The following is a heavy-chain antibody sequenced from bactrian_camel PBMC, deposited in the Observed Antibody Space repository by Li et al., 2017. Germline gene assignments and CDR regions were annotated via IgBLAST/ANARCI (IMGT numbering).Heavy chain of an antibody. Sequence: HVQLVESGGGSVQAGGSLRLSCVWSPRAYGTWCMYWFRQVLGKKREGVAAIDSDGSTNYADSVKGRFTISKDNDKNTTYLQMNELATEDTAMYYCALREVPLGVGCGSLLRSSYDWWGQGTQVTVS. CDR1: PRAYGTWC. J-gene: IGHJ4*01. D-gene: IGHD1*01. CDR3: ALREVPLGVGCGSLLRSSYDW. V-gene: IGHV3S53*01. CDR2: IDSDGST.